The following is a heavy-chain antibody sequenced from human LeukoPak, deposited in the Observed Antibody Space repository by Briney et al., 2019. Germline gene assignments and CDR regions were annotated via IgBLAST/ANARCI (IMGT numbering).Heavy chain of an antibody. CDR3: AAVGYFDWFVDSFP. J-gene: IGHJ5*02. V-gene: IGHV1-58*02. D-gene: IGHD3-9*01. Sequence: SVKVSCKASGFTFTSSAMQWVRQARGQRLEWIGWIVVGSGNTNYAQKFQERVTITRDMSTSTAYMELSSLRSEDTAVYYCAAVGYFDWFVDSFPWGQGTLVTVSS. CDR1: GFTFTSSA. CDR2: IVVGSGNT.